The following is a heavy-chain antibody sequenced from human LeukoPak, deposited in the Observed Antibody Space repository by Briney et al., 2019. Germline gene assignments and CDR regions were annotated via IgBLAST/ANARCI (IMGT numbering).Heavy chain of an antibody. D-gene: IGHD3-9*01. CDR3: AKDYDIEAGTYFDY. CDR1: GFTFSSYG. V-gene: IGHV3-30*18. Sequence: GGSLRLSCAASGFTFSSYGTHWVRQAPGKGLEWVGVISYDGSNKYYADSVKGRFTISRDNSKNTLYLQMNSLRAEDTAVYYCAKDYDIEAGTYFDYWGQGTLVTVSS. CDR2: ISYDGSNK. J-gene: IGHJ4*02.